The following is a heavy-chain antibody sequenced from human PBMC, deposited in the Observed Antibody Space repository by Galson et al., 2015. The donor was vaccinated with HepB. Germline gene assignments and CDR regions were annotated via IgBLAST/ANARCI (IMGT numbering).Heavy chain of an antibody. V-gene: IGHV1-69*13. J-gene: IGHJ5*02. CDR3: ARVGYYGSGSGVKRENNWFDP. CDR1: GGTFSSYA. CDR2: IIPIFGTA. D-gene: IGHD3-10*01. Sequence: SVKVSCKASGGTFSSYAISWVRQAPGQGLEWMGGIIPIFGTANYAQKFQGRVTITADESTSTAYMELSSLRSEDTAVYYCARVGYYGSGSGVKRENNWFDPWGQGTLVTVSS.